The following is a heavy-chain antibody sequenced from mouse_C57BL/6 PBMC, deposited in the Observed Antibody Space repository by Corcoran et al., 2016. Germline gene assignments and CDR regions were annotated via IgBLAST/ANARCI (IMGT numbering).Heavy chain of an antibody. Sequence: QVQLQQSGAELARPGASVKLSCKASGYTFTSYGISWVKQRTGKGLEWNGEIYPRSGNTYYNEKVKGKATLTADKSSSTAYMELRSLTSEDSAVYFCARSRDHGSSPFDYWGQGTTFTLSS. CDR1: GYTFTSYG. V-gene: IGHV1-81*01. J-gene: IGHJ2*01. CDR3: ARSRDHGSSPFDY. D-gene: IGHD1-1*01. CDR2: IYPRSGNT.